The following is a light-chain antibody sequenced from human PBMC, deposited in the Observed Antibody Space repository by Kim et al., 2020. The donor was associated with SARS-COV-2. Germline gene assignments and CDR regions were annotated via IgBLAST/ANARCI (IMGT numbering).Light chain of an antibody. CDR3: CSYTRSSTLV. J-gene: IGLJ2*01. Sequence: QSALTQPASMSGSPGQSITISCTGTSSDVGSYCLVSWYQQHPGRVPKLIIYEVTKRPSGVSNRFSGSKSGNTASLTISGLQAEDEADYYCCSYTRSSTLVFGGGTQLTVL. CDR2: EVT. V-gene: IGLV2-23*02. CDR1: SSDVGSYCL.